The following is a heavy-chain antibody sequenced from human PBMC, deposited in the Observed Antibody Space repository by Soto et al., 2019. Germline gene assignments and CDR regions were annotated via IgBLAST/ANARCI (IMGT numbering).Heavy chain of an antibody. V-gene: IGHV3-21*01. D-gene: IGHD3-10*01. Sequence: GGSLRLSCAASGFTFSSYSMNWVRQAPGKGLEWVSSISSSSSYIYYADSVKGRFTISRDNAKNSLYLQMNSLRAEDTAVYYCARDILWFGGGRAFDIWGQGTMVTVS. CDR1: GFTFSSYS. CDR2: ISSSSSYI. J-gene: IGHJ3*02. CDR3: ARDILWFGGGRAFDI.